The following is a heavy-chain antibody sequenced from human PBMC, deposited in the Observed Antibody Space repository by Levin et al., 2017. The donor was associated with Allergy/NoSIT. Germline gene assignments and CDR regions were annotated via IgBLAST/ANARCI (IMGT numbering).Heavy chain of an antibody. Sequence: GGSLRLSCKASGGTFSSYAISWVRQAPGQGLEWMGRIIPILGIANYAQKFQGRVTITADKSTSTAYMELSSLRSEDTAVYYCASVAENPPWGAFDIWGQGTIVTVSS. CDR3: ASVAENPPWGAFDI. V-gene: IGHV1-69*04. CDR1: GGTFSSYA. D-gene: IGHD1-14*01. CDR2: IIPILGIA. J-gene: IGHJ3*02.